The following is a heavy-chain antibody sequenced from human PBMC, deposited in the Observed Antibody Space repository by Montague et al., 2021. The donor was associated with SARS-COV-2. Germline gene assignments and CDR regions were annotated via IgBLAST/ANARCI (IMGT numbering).Heavy chain of an antibody. CDR2: ISYTGST. D-gene: IGHD2-8*01. V-gene: IGHV4-39*01. J-gene: IGHJ4*02. CDR1: GGSISSPDHY. CDR3: ARQLPSYCATNKCYPYYLDG. Sequence: SETLSLTCTVSGGSISSPDHYWGWIRQPPGKGLEWIGSISYTGSTYYNSSLRRRVSFSMDTSKNHFSLSLSSVTVADTAVYFCARQLPSYCATNKCYPYYLDGWGQGALVTVSS.